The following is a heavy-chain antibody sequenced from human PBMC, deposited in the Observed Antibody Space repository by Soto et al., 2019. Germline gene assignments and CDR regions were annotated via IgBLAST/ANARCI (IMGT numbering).Heavy chain of an antibody. Sequence: PSETLSLTCTVSGGSISSSSYYWGWIRQPPGKGLEWIGSFYYSGSTYYSPSLKSRVAISVDTSKNQFSLKLSSVTAADTAVYYCAGEYSNGRPSGYWCQGPLVTVFS. V-gene: IGHV4-39*01. D-gene: IGHD6-19*01. CDR2: FYYSGST. J-gene: IGHJ4*02. CDR1: GGSISSSSYY. CDR3: AGEYSNGRPSGY.